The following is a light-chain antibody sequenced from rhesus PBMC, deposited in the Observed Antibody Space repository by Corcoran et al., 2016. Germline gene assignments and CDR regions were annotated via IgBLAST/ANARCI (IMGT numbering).Light chain of an antibody. CDR1: ENVHNF. Sequence: DIQMTQSPSSLSASVGDRVTITCRASENVHNFLHWYQQKPGKAPKFLIYKASTLQSGVPSRFSGSGTGTDYTFTISSLQPEDVATYYCQHGYGTPWTFGQGTKVEIK. J-gene: IGKJ1*01. V-gene: IGKV1-74*01. CDR2: KAS. CDR3: QHGYGTPWT.